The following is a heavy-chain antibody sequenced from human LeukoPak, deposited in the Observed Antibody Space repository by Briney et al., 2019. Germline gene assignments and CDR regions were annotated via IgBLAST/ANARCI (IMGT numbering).Heavy chain of an antibody. D-gene: IGHD4-17*01. V-gene: IGHV3-23*01. CDR3: ARDRDYGDYFSSWYFDL. Sequence: GGSLRLSCAASGFTFSSYAMSWVRQAPGKGLEWVSTISGSGGSTYYADSVKGRFTISRDNSKNTLYLQMNSLRAEDTAVYYCARDRDYGDYFSSWYFDLWGRGTLVTVSS. CDR2: ISGSGGST. J-gene: IGHJ2*01. CDR1: GFTFSSYA.